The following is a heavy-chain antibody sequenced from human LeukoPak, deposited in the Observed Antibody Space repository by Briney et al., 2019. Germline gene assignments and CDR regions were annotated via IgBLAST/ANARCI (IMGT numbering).Heavy chain of an antibody. D-gene: IGHD3-22*01. CDR1: GFTFSSYA. CDR2: ISYDLSTK. J-gene: IGHJ4*02. Sequence: PGGSLRLSCTASGFTFSSYAMHWVRQAPGKGLEWVAVISYDLSTKYYADPVKGRFTISRDNSKNTLYLQMNSLRAEDTAVYYCARDGENYDSSGYYYSSFDYWGQGTLVTVSP. V-gene: IGHV3-30-3*01. CDR3: ARDGENYDSSGYYYSSFDY.